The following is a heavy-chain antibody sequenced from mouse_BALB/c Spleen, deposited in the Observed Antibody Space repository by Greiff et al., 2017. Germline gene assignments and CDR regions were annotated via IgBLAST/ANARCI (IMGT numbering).Heavy chain of an antibody. Sequence: EVQLQESGPGLVKPSQSLSLTCTVTGYSITSDYAWNWIRQFPGNKLEWMGYISYSGSTSYNPSLKSRISITRDTSKNQFFLQLNSVTTEDTATYYCARWGITTVVASDYWGQGTTLTVSS. CDR3: ARWGITTVVASDY. CDR2: ISYSGST. J-gene: IGHJ2*01. V-gene: IGHV3-2*02. D-gene: IGHD1-1*01. CDR1: GYSITSDYA.